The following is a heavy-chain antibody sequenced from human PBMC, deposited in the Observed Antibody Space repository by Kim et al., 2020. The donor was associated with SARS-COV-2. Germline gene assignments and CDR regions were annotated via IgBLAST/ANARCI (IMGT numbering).Heavy chain of an antibody. CDR1: GGSISSYY. Sequence: SETLSLTCTVSGGSISSYYWSWIRQPPGKGLEWIGYIYYSGSTNYNPSLKSRVTISVDTSKNQFSLKLSSVTAADTAVYYCARVGGAFDIWCQGTMVTVSS. J-gene: IGHJ3*02. CDR3: ARVGGAFDI. V-gene: IGHV4-59*08. D-gene: IGHD3-16*01. CDR2: IYYSGST.